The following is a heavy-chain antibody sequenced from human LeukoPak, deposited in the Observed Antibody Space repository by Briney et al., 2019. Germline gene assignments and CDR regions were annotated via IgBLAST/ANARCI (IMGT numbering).Heavy chain of an antibody. Sequence: PSETLSLTCTVSGGSISTFYWSWIRQPAGKGLEWIGRIYTSGSTNYNPSLKSRVTISVDTSKNQCSLRLSSVTAADTAVYYCARFLLWFGEEGWFDPWGQGTLVTVSS. CDR1: GGSISTFY. V-gene: IGHV4-4*07. D-gene: IGHD3-10*01. J-gene: IGHJ5*02. CDR3: ARFLLWFGEEGWFDP. CDR2: IYTSGST.